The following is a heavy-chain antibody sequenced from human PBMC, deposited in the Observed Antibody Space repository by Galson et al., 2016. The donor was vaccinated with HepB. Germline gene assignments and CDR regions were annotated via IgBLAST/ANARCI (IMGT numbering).Heavy chain of an antibody. CDR1: GFAFSSYW. Sequence: SLRLSCAASGFAFSSYWMHWVRQAPREGPVWVSRINGDGSRAGYADSVKGRFTISGDNANNTLYLQMNSLRAEDTAVYYCARDVASGWYQGLGHWGQGTLVTVSS. J-gene: IGHJ4*02. V-gene: IGHV3-74*01. CDR3: ARDVASGWYQGLGH. CDR2: INGDGSRA. D-gene: IGHD6-19*01.